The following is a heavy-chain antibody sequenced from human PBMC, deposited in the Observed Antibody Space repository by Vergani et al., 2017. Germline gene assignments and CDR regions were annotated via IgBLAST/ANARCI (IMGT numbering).Heavy chain of an antibody. J-gene: IGHJ6*02. Sequence: QVRLQESGPGLVKPSETLSLTCSVSGGSITNNFWSWIRRPPGKGLEWIGYIHHSVATNSKSSLRSLVSISIDTSKSSFSLRLSSVTTADTAMYYCARDQSYPGAGGMDVWGQGTTVTVSS. CDR2: IHHSVAT. CDR1: GGSITNNF. V-gene: IGHV4-59*01. CDR3: ARDQSYPGAGGMDV.